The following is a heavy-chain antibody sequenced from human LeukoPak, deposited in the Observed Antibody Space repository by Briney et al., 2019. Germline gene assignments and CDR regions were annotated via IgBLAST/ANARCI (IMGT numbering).Heavy chain of an antibody. Sequence: SQTLSLTCTVSGGSLSSATYYWSWFRQPAGKELEWIGRISASGSTNYSPSLKSRLTISVDTSKHQFSLKLSSVTATDTAVYYCASWSIAFRLVDYWGQGTLVTVSS. CDR1: GGSLSSATYY. V-gene: IGHV4-61*02. CDR2: ISASGST. CDR3: ASWSIAFRLVDY. D-gene: IGHD3-3*02. J-gene: IGHJ4*02.